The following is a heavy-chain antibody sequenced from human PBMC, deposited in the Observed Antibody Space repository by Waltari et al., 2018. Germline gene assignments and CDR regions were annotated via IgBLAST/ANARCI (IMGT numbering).Heavy chain of an antibody. D-gene: IGHD2-2*01. Sequence: EVQLVESGGGLVQPGGSLLPPCGASGFTFSRYWMSWVRQTPGKGLEWVANINYDGSQKYYVDSVKGRFTISRDNAKNSVYLQMNSLRVEDTAVYYCAKSRGFEYWGQGTLITVSS. J-gene: IGHJ4*02. CDR2: INYDGSQK. V-gene: IGHV3-7*01. CDR3: AKSRGFEY. CDR1: GFTFSRYW.